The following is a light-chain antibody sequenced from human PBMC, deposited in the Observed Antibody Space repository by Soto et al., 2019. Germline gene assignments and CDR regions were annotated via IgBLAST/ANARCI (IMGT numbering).Light chain of an antibody. CDR2: GAS. V-gene: IGKV3-20*01. CDR1: QSVSSTY. CDR3: QQYNNSLWT. Sequence: ETVLTQSPGTLSLSPGERAILSCRASQSVSSTYLAWYQQKPGQAPRLLIYGASSRATGIPDRFSGSGSGTDFTLTISRLEPEDFAVYYGQQYNNSLWTFGQGTKVEIK. J-gene: IGKJ1*01.